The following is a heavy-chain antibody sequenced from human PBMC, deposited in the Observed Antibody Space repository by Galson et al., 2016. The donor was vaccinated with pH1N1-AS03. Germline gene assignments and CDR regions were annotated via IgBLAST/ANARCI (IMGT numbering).Heavy chain of an antibody. CDR3: ARDPRGPCTSTTCATAAYCGMDV. CDR1: GYTFTGFY. Sequence: SVKVSCKASGYTFTGFYVHWVRQAPGQGLEWMGWIDPNSGVTNYAQKFQAWVTMTRDTSSTTAYMEVSGLKSDDTAVYYCARDPRGPCTSTTCATAAYCGMDVWGQGTMVTV. V-gene: IGHV1-2*04. J-gene: IGHJ6*02. D-gene: IGHD2/OR15-2a*01. CDR2: IDPNSGVT.